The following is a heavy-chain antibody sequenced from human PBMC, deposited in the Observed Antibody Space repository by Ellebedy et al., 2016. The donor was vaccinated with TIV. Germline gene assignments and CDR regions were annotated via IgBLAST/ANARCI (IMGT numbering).Heavy chain of an antibody. J-gene: IGHJ6*02. Sequence: MPSETLSLTCTVSDGSIRSYYWSWSRQPPGKGLEWIGYIYYSGSTNYNPSLKSRVTISVDTSKNQFSLKLSSVTAADTAVYYCARDGQFNYYYGMDVWGQGTTVTVSS. CDR1: DGSIRSYY. CDR2: IYYSGST. V-gene: IGHV4-59*01. CDR3: ARDGQFNYYYGMDV. D-gene: IGHD6-19*01.